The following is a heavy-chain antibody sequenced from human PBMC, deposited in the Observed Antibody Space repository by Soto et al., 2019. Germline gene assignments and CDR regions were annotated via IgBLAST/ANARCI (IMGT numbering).Heavy chain of an antibody. D-gene: IGHD2-2*01. CDR3: ARDPCISTPCYHDS. V-gene: IGHV1-69*12. CDR2: IIPIFGTA. Sequence: QVQLVQSGAEVKKPGSSVKVSCKASGDTFNTYSISWVRQAPGQGLEWMGGIIPIFGTANYAQNFRGRVTITAHGSTSPAYLDLIGLRAEDTAVYYCARDPCISTPCYHDSWGEGTLVTVSS. J-gene: IGHJ5*01. CDR1: GDTFNTYS.